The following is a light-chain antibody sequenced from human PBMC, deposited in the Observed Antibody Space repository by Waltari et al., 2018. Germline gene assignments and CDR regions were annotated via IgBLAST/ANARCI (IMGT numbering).Light chain of an antibody. CDR3: QQYNSDDWT. Sequence: DIQMTQSPSTLSAFVGERVTITCRASPSINRGVAWYQQKPGKAPKLRIHEVSSLVSGVPSRFSGRGSGTEFTLTISSLQPDDFATYYCQQYNSDDWTFGQGTKVEI. J-gene: IGKJ1*01. CDR1: PSINRG. V-gene: IGKV1-5*01. CDR2: EVS.